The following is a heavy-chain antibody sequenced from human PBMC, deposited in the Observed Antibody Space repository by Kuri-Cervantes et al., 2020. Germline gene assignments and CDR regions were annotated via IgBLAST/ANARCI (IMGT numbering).Heavy chain of an antibody. Sequence: SETLSLTCAVSGYSISSGYYWGWIRQPPGKGLEWIGSIYHSGSTYCNPSLKSRVTISVDTSKNQFSLQLNSVTPEDTAVYYCALSPSVDNWFDPWGQGTLVTVSS. CDR3: ALSPSVDNWFDP. V-gene: IGHV4-38-2*01. CDR2: IYHSGST. CDR1: GYSISSGYY. D-gene: IGHD2/OR15-2a*01. J-gene: IGHJ5*02.